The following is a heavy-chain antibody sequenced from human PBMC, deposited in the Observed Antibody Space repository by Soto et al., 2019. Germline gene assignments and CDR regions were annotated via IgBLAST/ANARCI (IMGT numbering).Heavy chain of an antibody. D-gene: IGHD6-13*01. V-gene: IGHV4-30-2*01. J-gene: IGHJ5*02. CDR1: DGSISSGGDS. Sequence: SETLSLTWAVFDGSISSGGDSWSWIRQPPGKGLEWIGEINHSGSTNYNPSLKSRVTISVDTSKNQFSLKLSSVTAADTAVYYCARDSSSWYLFGIGWFDPWGQGTLVTVSS. CDR2: INHSGST. CDR3: ARDSSSWYLFGIGWFDP.